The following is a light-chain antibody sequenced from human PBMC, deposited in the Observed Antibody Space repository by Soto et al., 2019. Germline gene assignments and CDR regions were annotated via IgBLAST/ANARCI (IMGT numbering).Light chain of an antibody. CDR3: SSYAGSNNWV. J-gene: IGLJ3*02. CDR2: EVS. Sequence: QSALTQPPSASGSPGQSVTISCTGTSSDVGGYNYVSWYQQHPGKAPKLMIYEVSKRPSGVPDRFSGSKSGNTASLTVSGVQAEDEAEYYCSSYAGSNNWVFGGGTKVTVL. V-gene: IGLV2-8*01. CDR1: SSDVGGYNY.